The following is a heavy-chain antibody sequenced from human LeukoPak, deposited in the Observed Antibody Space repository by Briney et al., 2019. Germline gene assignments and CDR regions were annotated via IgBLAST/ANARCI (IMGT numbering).Heavy chain of an antibody. V-gene: IGHV3-23*01. CDR1: GFTFSSYD. Sequence: PGGSLRLSCAASGFTFSSYDMSWVRQAPGKGLEWVSAISGSGGSTYYADSVKGRFTFSRDNSKSTLYLQMNSLRAEDTAVYYCAKDRHAPGRYCSSTTCFPFDSWGQGTLVTVSS. J-gene: IGHJ5*01. CDR3: AKDRHAPGRYCSSTTCFPFDS. D-gene: IGHD2-2*01. CDR2: ISGSGGST.